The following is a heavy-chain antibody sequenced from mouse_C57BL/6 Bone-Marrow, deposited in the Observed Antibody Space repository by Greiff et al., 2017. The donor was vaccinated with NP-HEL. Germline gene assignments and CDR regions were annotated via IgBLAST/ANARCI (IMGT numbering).Heavy chain of an antibody. J-gene: IGHJ2*01. Sequence: VQLQQSGPELVKPGASVKLSCKASGYTFSTSWMNWMTQRPGKGLEWIGRIYPGDGDTHYSGNFEGKASLTADKSSNSAYMQLSSLTSEDSAVYVGARGESWGAFFDYWGRGTTLTVSS. V-gene: IGHV1-82*01. CDR1: GYTFSTSW. D-gene: IGHD6-1*01. CDR2: IYPGDGDT. CDR3: ARGESWGAFFDY.